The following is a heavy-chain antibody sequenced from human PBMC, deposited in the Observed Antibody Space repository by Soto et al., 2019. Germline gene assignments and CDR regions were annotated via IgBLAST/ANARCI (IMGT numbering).Heavy chain of an antibody. V-gene: IGHV3-66*01. CDR1: GFTVSSNY. J-gene: IGHJ6*02. CDR3: ARDRIPTGMDV. Sequence: EVQLVESGGGLVQPGGSLRLSCAASGFTVSSNYMSWVRQAPGKGLEWVSVIYSGGSTYYADSVKGRFAISRDNSKNTLYLQMNSLRAEDTAVYYCARDRIPTGMDVWGQGTTVTVSS. CDR2: IYSGGST.